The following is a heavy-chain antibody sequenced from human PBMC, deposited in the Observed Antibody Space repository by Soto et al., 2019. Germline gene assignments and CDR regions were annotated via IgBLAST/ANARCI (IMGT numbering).Heavy chain of an antibody. J-gene: IGHJ4*02. D-gene: IGHD6-13*01. CDR1: GFTFSSYG. V-gene: IGHV3-30*18. Sequence: GSLRLSCAASGFTFSSYGMHWVRQAPGKGLEWVAVISYDGSNKYYADSVKGRFTISRDNSKNTLYLQMNSLRAEDTAVYYCANRAAAAAPGDYWGQGTLVTVSS. CDR2: ISYDGSNK. CDR3: ANRAAAAAPGDY.